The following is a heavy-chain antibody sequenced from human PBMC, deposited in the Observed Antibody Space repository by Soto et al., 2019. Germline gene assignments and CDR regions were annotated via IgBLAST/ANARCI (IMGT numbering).Heavy chain of an antibody. J-gene: IGHJ4*02. CDR2: VYYSGST. CDR3: ERRNAKNQADY. CDR1: GGSISIYY. Sequence: SETLSLTCTVSGGSISIYYWSWIRQPPGKGLEWIGYVYYSGSTNYNPSLKSRVTTSVDTSKNQFSLKMTNMDPVDTATYFCERRNAKNQADYWGQGTLVTVSS. V-gene: IGHV4-59*03.